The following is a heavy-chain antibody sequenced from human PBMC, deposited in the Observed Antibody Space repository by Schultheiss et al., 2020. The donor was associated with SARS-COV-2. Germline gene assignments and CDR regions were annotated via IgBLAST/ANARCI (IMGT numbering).Heavy chain of an antibody. J-gene: IGHJ6*02. CDR2: ISYDGSNK. V-gene: IGHV3-30-3*01. CDR1: GFTFSSYA. D-gene: IGHD4-17*01. CDR3: ARDDFYGAYPMDV. Sequence: GESLKISCAASGFTFSSYAMHWVRQAPGKGLEWVAVISYDGSNKYYADSVKGRFTISRDNSKNTLYLQMNSLRAEDTAVYYCARDDFYGAYPMDVWGQGTTVTVSS.